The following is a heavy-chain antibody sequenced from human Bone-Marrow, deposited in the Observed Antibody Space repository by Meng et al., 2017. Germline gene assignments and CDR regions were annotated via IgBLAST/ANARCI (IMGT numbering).Heavy chain of an antibody. CDR1: SGSINSYF. V-gene: IGHV4-59*01. CDR2: ISYSGST. CDR3: ARAIATRPDVFDY. J-gene: IGHJ4*02. Sequence: QGKLQESGPGLVKPSETLSLTCTVSSGSINSYFWSWIRQPPGKGPEWIGYISYSGSTNYNPSLKSRVTISVDTSKNQFSLKLSSVTAADTAVYYCARAIATRPDVFDYWGQGTLVTVSS. D-gene: IGHD6-6*01.